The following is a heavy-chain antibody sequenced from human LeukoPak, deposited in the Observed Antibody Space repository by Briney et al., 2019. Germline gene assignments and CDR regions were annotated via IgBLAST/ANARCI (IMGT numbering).Heavy chain of an antibody. J-gene: IGHJ4*02. CDR1: GYSISSGYY. Sequence: PSETLSLTCTVSGYSISSGYYWGWIRQPPGKGLEWIGSIYHSGSTYYNPSLKSRVTISVDTSKNQFSLKLSSVTAADTAVYYCARVQRWLQGWGQGTLVTVSS. CDR2: IYHSGST. D-gene: IGHD5-24*01. V-gene: IGHV4-38-2*02. CDR3: ARVQRWLQG.